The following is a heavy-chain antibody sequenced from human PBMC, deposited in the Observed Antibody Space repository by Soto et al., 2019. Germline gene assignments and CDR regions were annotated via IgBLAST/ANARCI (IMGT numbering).Heavy chain of an antibody. CDR3: ARDKNGDYGDWFNP. CDR1: GYTLTELS. V-gene: IGHV1-24*01. J-gene: IGHJ5*02. D-gene: IGHD4-17*01. Sequence: ASVKVSCKVSGYTLTELSMHWVRQAPGKGLEWMGGFDPEDGETIYAQKFQGRVTMTEDTSTDTAYMELSSLRSEDTAVYYCARDKNGDYGDWFNPWGQGTLVTVSS. CDR2: FDPEDGET.